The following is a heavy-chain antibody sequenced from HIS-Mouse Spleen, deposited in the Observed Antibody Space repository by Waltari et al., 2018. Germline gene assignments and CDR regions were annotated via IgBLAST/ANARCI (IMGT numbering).Heavy chain of an antibody. CDR3: AKASSGWLDY. CDR1: GFTFSRHG. CDR2: ISYDGSNK. D-gene: IGHD6-19*01. J-gene: IGHJ4*02. Sequence: QVQLVESGGGVVQPGRSLRLCWAASGFTFSRHGMHWVRQAPGKGLEWVAVISYDGSNKYYADSVKGRFTISRDNSKNTLYLQMNSLRAEDTAVYYCAKASSGWLDYWGQGTLVTVSS. V-gene: IGHV3-30*18.